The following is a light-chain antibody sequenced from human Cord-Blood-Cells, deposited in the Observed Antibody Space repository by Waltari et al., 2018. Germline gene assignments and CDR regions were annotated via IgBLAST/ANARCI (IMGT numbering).Light chain of an antibody. V-gene: IGKV1-39*01. J-gene: IGKJ2*03. Sequence: DIQMTQSPSSLSASVGDRVTIPCRARQSISSYLNWYQQKPGKAPKRLIYAASSLQSGVPSRFSGSGSGTDFTLTISSLQPEDFATYYCQQSYSTPYSFGQGTKLEIK. CDR1: QSISSY. CDR3: QQSYSTPYS. CDR2: AAS.